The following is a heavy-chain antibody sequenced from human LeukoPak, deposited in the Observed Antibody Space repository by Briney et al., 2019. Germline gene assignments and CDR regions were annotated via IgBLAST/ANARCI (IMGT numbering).Heavy chain of an antibody. CDR2: IRTSGDT. D-gene: IGHD5-24*01. CDR3: ARVVDGYNFGEMKFDY. CDR1: GGSISSYY. V-gene: IGHV4-4*07. Sequence: SETLSLTCTVSGGSISSYYWNWIRQPAGKGLEWIGRIRTSGDTSYNPSLKSRVTVSVDTSKNQFSLKLSSVTAADTAVYYCARVVDGYNFGEMKFDYWGQGTLVTVSS. J-gene: IGHJ4*02.